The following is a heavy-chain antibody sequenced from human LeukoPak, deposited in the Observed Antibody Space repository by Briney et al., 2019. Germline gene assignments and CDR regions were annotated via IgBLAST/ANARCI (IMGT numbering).Heavy chain of an antibody. D-gene: IGHD1-1*01. CDR1: GFSLSGYW. Sequence: GGSLRLSCAASGFSLSGYWMSWVRQAPGKGPEWVANIKEDGSRRYYSESVRGRFTISRDNSENSLYLQMNSLGAEDTAVYYCATHWRGRWGQGTLVTVSS. V-gene: IGHV3-7*03. CDR3: ATHWRGR. CDR2: IKEDGSRR. J-gene: IGHJ4*02.